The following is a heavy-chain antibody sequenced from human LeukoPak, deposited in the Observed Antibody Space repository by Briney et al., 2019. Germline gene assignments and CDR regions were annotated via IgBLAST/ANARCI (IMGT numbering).Heavy chain of an antibody. CDR2: INPSGGST. CDR3: ARELDIVVVPAAILDY. Sequence: ASVKVSCKASGYTFTSYYMHWVRQAPGQGLEWMGLINPSGGSTSHAQKFQGRVTMTRDMSTSTVYMELSSLRSEDTAVYYCARELDIVVVPAAILDYWGQGTLVTVSS. J-gene: IGHJ4*02. D-gene: IGHD2-2*02. CDR1: GYTFTSYY. V-gene: IGHV1-46*01.